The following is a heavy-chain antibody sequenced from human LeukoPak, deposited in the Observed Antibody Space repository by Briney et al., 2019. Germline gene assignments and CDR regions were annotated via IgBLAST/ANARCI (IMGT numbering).Heavy chain of an antibody. D-gene: IGHD2-8*01. J-gene: IGHJ3*01. CDR3: ARDPPDSATVWAFDV. Sequence: ASVKVSCKASGYTFTSYGISWVRQAPGQGLEWMGWSSSYNGQTNYVKKFQGRVTMTADTSTSTAYMELRSLRFDDTAVYYCARDPPDSATVWAFDVWGQGTMVTVS. CDR1: GYTFTSYG. V-gene: IGHV1-18*01. CDR2: SSSYNGQT.